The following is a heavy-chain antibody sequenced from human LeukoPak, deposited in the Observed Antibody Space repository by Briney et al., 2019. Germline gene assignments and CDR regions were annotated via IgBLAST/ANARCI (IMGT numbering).Heavy chain of an antibody. CDR3: TRDLMDYDVSTGLHHYYMDV. V-gene: IGHV3-23*01. J-gene: IGHJ6*02. Sequence: PGGSLRLSCAASGFTVNSYAMSWVRQGPGKGLEWVSTISGSGDNTYYADSVRDRFTISRDNAKNTLYLQMNTLRVEDTAVYYCTRDLMDYDVSTGLHHYYMDVWGQGTTVTVSS. CDR1: GFTVNSYA. CDR2: ISGSGDNT. D-gene: IGHD3-9*01.